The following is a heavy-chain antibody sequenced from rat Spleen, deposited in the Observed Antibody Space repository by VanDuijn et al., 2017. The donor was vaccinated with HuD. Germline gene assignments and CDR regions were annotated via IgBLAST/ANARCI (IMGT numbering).Heavy chain of an antibody. V-gene: IGHV5-20*01. Sequence: EVQLVESDGGLVQTGRSLKLSCAASGFTFSDYYMAWVRQAPTKGLEWVATISFDGTSTYYRDSGKGRFTISRDNAKSTLYLQMDSLRSEDTATYYCTTDLRYNSYWGQGVMVTVSS. J-gene: IGHJ2*01. CDR1: GFTFSDYY. CDR2: ISFDGTST. CDR3: TTDLRYNSY. D-gene: IGHD1-5*01.